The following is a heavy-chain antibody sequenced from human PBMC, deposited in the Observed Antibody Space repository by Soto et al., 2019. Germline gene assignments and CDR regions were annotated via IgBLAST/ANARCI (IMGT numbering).Heavy chain of an antibody. Sequence: GASVKVSCKASGGTFSSYTVSWVRQAPGQGLEWMGRIIPILGIANYAQKFQGRVTITADKSTSTAYMELSSLRSEDTAVYYCAFAPTIFGVVIHFAWGQGTLVTVSS. J-gene: IGHJ4*02. CDR2: IIPILGIA. CDR3: AFAPTIFGVVIHFA. D-gene: IGHD3-3*01. V-gene: IGHV1-69*02. CDR1: GGTFSSYT.